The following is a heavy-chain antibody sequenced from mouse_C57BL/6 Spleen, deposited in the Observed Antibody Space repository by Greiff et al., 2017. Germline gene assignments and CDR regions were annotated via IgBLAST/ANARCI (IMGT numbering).Heavy chain of an antibody. CDR2: ISYDGSN. V-gene: IGHV3-6*01. Sequence: ESGPGLVKPSQSLSLTCSVTGYSITSGYYWNWIRQFPGNKLEWMGYISYDGSNNYNPSLKNRISITRDTSKNQFFLKLNSVTTEDTATYYCASIYYDYDDGFAYWGQGTLVTVSA. D-gene: IGHD2-4*01. J-gene: IGHJ3*01. CDR3: ASIYYDYDDGFAY. CDR1: GYSITSGYY.